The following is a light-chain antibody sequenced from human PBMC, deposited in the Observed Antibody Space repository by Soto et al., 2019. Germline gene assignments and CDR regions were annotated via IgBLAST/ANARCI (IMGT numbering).Light chain of an antibody. V-gene: IGLV2-23*02. Sequence: QSALTQAASVSGSPGQSITISCTGTSSDVGSYNLVSWYQQHPGKAPKLMIYEVSKRPSGVSNRFSGSKSGNTASLTISGLQAEDEADYSCCSYAGSSTPLIFGTGTKLTVL. CDR1: SSDVGSYNL. J-gene: IGLJ1*01. CDR2: EVS. CDR3: CSYAGSSTPLI.